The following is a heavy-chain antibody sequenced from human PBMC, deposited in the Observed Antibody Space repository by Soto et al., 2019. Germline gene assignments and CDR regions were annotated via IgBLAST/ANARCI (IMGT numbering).Heavy chain of an antibody. D-gene: IGHD6-13*01. CDR1: GDSVSSNSAA. CDR2: TYYRSKWYN. Sequence: SQTLSLTCAISGDSVSSNSAAWNWIRQSPSIGLEWLGRTYYRSKWYNDYAVSVKSRITINPDTSKNQFSLQLNSVTPEDTAVYYCARGGSSSWYRGLYYYYYGMDVWGQGTTATVSS. J-gene: IGHJ6*02. V-gene: IGHV6-1*01. CDR3: ARGGSSSWYRGLYYYYYGMDV.